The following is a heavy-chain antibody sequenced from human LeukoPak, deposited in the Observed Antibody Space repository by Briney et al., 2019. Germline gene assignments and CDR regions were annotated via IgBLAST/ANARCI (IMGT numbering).Heavy chain of an antibody. D-gene: IGHD1-26*01. Sequence: SETLSLTCTVSGGSISSYYWSWIRQPPGKGLEWIGSIYHSGNTYYNPSLKSRVTISVDTSKSQFSLKLNSVTAADTAVYYCARVFARYSGSFWGQGTLVTVSS. J-gene: IGHJ4*02. CDR1: GGSISSYY. V-gene: IGHV4-38-2*02. CDR3: ARVFARYSGSF. CDR2: IYHSGNT.